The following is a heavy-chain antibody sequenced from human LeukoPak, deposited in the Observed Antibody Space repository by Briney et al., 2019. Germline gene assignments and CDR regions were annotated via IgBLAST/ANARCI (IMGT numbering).Heavy chain of an antibody. D-gene: IGHD3-10*01. CDR3: ARDGSSRLLWFGELSSYYFDY. J-gene: IGHJ4*02. Sequence: SETLSLTCTVSGGSISSSSYYWGWIRQPPGKGLEWIGSIYYSGSTYYNPSLKSRVTISVDTSKNQFSLKLSSATAADTAVYYCARDGSSRLLWFGELSSYYFDYWGQGTLVTVSS. CDR2: IYYSGST. V-gene: IGHV4-39*07. CDR1: GGSISSSSYY.